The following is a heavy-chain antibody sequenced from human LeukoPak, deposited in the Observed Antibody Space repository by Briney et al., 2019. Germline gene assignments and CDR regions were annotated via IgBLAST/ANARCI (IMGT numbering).Heavy chain of an antibody. J-gene: IGHJ5*02. CDR1: GYTFTSYA. D-gene: IGHD3-10*01. CDR2: INAGNGNT. Sequence: ASVKVSCKASGYTFTSYAMHWVRQAPGQRLEWMGWINAGNGNTKYSQKFQGRVTITRDTSASTAYMELSSLRSGDTAVYYCARDGSGSYYKYWFDPWGQGTLVTVS. V-gene: IGHV1-3*01. CDR3: ARDGSGSYYKYWFDP.